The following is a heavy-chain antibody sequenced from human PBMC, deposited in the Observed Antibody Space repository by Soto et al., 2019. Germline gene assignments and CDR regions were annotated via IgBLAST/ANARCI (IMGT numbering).Heavy chain of an antibody. CDR2: ISGSGGST. D-gene: IGHD2-2*01. V-gene: IGHV3-23*01. J-gene: IGHJ6*02. Sequence: GGSLRLSCEASGFTFSSYGMSWVRQAPGKGLEWVSGISGSGGSTYYADSVKGRFAISRDNSKNTLYLQMNSLRAEDTAVYYCARDKGGRYCSSTSCQTYGMDVWGQGTTVTVSS. CDR1: GFTFSSYG. CDR3: ARDKGGRYCSSTSCQTYGMDV.